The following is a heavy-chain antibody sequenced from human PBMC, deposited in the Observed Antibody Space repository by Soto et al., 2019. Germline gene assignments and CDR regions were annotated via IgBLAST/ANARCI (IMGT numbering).Heavy chain of an antibody. CDR2: IRSKANSYAT. J-gene: IGHJ4*02. CDR3: TRQAGYCSGGSCYSNDY. CDR1: GFTFSGSA. V-gene: IGHV3-73*01. D-gene: IGHD2-15*01. Sequence: EVQLVESGGGLVQPGGSLKLSCAASGFTFSGSAMHWVRQASGKGLEWVGRIRSKANSYATAYAASVKGRFTISRDDSKNTAYLQMKSLKTEDTAVYYCTRQAGYCSGGSCYSNDYWGQGTLVTVSS.